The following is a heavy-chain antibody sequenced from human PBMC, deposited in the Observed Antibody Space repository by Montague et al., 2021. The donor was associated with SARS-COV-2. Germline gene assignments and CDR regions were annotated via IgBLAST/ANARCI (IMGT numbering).Heavy chain of an antibody. J-gene: IGHJ6*02. D-gene: IGHD3-10*01. Sequence: ETLSLTCAASGFTFSNSAMNWVRQAPGKGLEWVSGSSGSDGGTHYADSVKGRFTISRDNSKNVLYLQMNSLRAEDTALYYCAKDSYYYGLGYGMDVWGQGTTVTVSS. CDR2: SSGSDGGT. V-gene: IGHV3-23*01. CDR1: GFTFSNSA. CDR3: AKDSYYYGLGYGMDV.